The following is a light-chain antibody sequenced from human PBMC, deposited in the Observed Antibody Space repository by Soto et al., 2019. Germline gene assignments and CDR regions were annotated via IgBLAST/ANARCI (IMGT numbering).Light chain of an antibody. V-gene: IGKV3-11*01. Sequence: EVVLTQSPVTLSLSPGERGTLSCRASQSVSSYLAWYQQKPGQAPRLLIYDAYNRATGITPRFSGSGSGTDFTLTISTLEPEDSAVYYCQKRHMWPITFGQGTQLEIK. CDR3: QKRHMWPIT. J-gene: IGKJ5*01. CDR2: DAY. CDR1: QSVSSY.